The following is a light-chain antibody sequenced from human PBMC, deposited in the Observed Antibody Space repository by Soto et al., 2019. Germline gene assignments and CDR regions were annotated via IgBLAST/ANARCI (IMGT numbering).Light chain of an antibody. CDR3: SSYTSSRAYV. Sequence: QSVLTQPPSASGSPGQSVTISCTGTKNDIGVYDFVSWYQHHPGKAPRLIIYEVVQRPSGVPDRFSGSKSGNTASLTISGLQAEDEADYYCSSYTSSRAYVFGIGTKLTVL. J-gene: IGLJ1*01. CDR2: EVV. V-gene: IGLV2-8*01. CDR1: KNDIGVYDF.